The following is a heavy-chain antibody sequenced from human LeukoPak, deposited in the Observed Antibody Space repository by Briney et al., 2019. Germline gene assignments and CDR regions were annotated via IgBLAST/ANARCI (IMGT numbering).Heavy chain of an antibody. CDR1: GGSISSYY. CDR2: IYYSGST. J-gene: IGHJ3*02. D-gene: IGHD3-16*01. Sequence: SGTLSLTCTVSGGSISSYYWSWLRQPPGKGLEWIGYIYYSGSTNYNPSLKSRVTISVDTSKNQFSLKLSSVTAADTAVYYCARGPIGVFDIWGQGTMVTVSS. CDR3: ARGPIGVFDI. V-gene: IGHV4-59*01.